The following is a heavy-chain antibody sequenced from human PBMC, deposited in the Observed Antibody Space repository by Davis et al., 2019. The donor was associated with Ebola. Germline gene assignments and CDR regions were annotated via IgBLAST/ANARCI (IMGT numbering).Heavy chain of an antibody. CDR1: GGSFSGYY. D-gene: IGHD2-15*01. J-gene: IGHJ6*02. Sequence: SETLSLTCAVYGGSFSGYYWIWIRQPPGKGLEWIGEINHSGSTNYNPSLKSRVTISVDTSKNQFSLKLSSVTAADTAVYYCARGDIVVTYGMDVWGQGTTVTVSS. CDR2: INHSGST. CDR3: ARGDIVVTYGMDV. V-gene: IGHV4-34*01.